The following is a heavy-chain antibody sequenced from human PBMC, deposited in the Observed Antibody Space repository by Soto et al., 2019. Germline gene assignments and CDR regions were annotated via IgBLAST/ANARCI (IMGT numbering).Heavy chain of an antibody. CDR1: GFTFSTYS. CDR2: ISDNSSVI. CDR3: ARDRDAYCSKGICSGPYFDY. J-gene: IGHJ4*02. D-gene: IGHD2-8*01. Sequence: XGSLSLSCAASGFTFSTYSINWVRQAPGNGLEWISYISDNSSVIYYADAVKGRFTISRDNAKNSLYLQMNSLRDEDTAVYYCARDRDAYCSKGICSGPYFDYWGQGTLVTVSS. V-gene: IGHV3-48*02.